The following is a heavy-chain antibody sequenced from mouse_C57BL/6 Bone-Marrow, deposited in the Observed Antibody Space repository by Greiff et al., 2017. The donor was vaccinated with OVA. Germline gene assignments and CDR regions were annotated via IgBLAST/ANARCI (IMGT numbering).Heavy chain of an antibody. V-gene: IGHV14-3*01. J-gene: IGHJ4*01. CDR3: ARGNFGSSFYAMDY. D-gene: IGHD1-1*01. CDR1: GFNITNTY. Sequence: VQLQQSVAELVRPGASVKLSCTASGFNITNTYMHWVKQRPEQGLEWIGRIDPANDTTKYAPKFQGKATMTADTSSNTAYLQLSSLSSEDTAVYCCARGNFGSSFYAMDYWGQGTSVTVSS. CDR2: IDPANDTT.